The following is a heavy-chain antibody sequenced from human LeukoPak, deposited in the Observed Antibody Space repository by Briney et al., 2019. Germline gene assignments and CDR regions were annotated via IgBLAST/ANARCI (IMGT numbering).Heavy chain of an antibody. Sequence: GASVKVSCKASGYTFTSYDINWVRQATGQGLEWMGWMNPNSGNTGYAQKFQGRVTTTRNTSISTAYMELSSLRSEDTAVYYCARGDNYYYYYYMDVWGKGTTVTVSS. D-gene: IGHD3-9*01. J-gene: IGHJ6*03. CDR1: GYTFTSYD. CDR2: MNPNSGNT. V-gene: IGHV1-8*03. CDR3: ARGDNYYYYYYMDV.